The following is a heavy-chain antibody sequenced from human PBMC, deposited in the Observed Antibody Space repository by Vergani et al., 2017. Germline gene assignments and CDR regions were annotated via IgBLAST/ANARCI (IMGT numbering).Heavy chain of an antibody. CDR1: GFTFRYFS. Sequence: DVQLVESGGGLVQPGGSLRLSCAASGFTFRYFSMIWVRQAPGKGLELISYISSNVGGTDYADSVKGRFTISRDNAKNSLYLQMSSLTIEDTAVYYCARGSKMGIAYWGQGTLVTVSS. J-gene: IGHJ4*02. D-gene: IGHD7-27*01. V-gene: IGHV3-48*01. CDR3: ARGSKMGIAY. CDR2: ISSNVGGT.